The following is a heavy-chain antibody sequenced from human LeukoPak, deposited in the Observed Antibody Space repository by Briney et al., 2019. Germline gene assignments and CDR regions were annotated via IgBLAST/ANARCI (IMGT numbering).Heavy chain of an antibody. V-gene: IGHV3-9*01. CDR1: GFTFDDYA. CDR3: AKASAMGLRLGELSLLLFDY. CDR2: ISWNSGSI. J-gene: IGHJ4*02. D-gene: IGHD3-16*02. Sequence: PGRSLRPSCAASGFTFDDYAMHWVRQAPGKGLEWVSGISWNSGSIGYADSVKGRFTISRDNAKNSLYLQMNSLRAEDTALYYCAKASAMGLRLGELSLLLFDYCGQGTLVTVSS.